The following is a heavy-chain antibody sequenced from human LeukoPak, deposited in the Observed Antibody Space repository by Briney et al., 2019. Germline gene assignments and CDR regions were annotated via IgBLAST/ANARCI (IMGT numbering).Heavy chain of an antibody. CDR3: ARGYSSGCFDY. CDR1: GFTFSNYA. D-gene: IGHD6-19*01. Sequence: PGGSLRLSCAASGFTFSNYAMMWLRQAPGKGPEWVSFIRGSAGGTDYADSVKGRFTISRDNAKNTLYLQMNSLRAEDTAVYYCARGYSSGCFDYWGQGTLVTVSS. CDR2: IRGSAGGT. V-gene: IGHV3-23*01. J-gene: IGHJ4*02.